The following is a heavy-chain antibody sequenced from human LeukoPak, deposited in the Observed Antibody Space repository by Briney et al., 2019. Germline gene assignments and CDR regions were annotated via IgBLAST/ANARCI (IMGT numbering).Heavy chain of an antibody. Sequence: GGSLRLSCAASGFTFSSYAMHWVRQAPGKGLEWVAVISYDGSNKYYADSVKGRFTISRDNSKNTLYLQMNSLRAEDTAVYYCARDLPPRYYFDYWGQGTLVTVSS. CDR2: ISYDGSNK. CDR3: ARDLPPRYYFDY. J-gene: IGHJ4*02. V-gene: IGHV3-30-3*01. CDR1: GFTFSSYA.